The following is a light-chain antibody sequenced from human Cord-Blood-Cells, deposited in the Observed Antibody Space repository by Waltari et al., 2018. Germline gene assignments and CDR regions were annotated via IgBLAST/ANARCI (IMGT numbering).Light chain of an antibody. CDR3: QQYNSYPFT. CDR1: QSISSW. CDR2: KAS. J-gene: IGKJ3*01. V-gene: IGKV1-5*03. Sequence: DIQMTQSPSTLYASVVDSVTITYRASQSISSWLACYQQKPGKAPKLLIYKASSLESGVPSRFSGSGSGTEFTLTISSLQPDDFATYYCQQYNSYPFTFGPGTKVDIK.